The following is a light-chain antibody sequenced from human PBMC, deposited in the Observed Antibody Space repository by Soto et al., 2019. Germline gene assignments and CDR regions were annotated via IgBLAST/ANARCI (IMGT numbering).Light chain of an antibody. CDR1: QSVSSSY. Sequence: EIVLTQSPGTLSLSPGERATLSCRASQSVSSSYLAWYQQKPGQATRQLIYSASSMATGIPDRFSGSGSGTDFTLTITRLEPENFAVYYCQHYRTSFGGGTRVEIK. V-gene: IGKV3-20*01. J-gene: IGKJ4*01. CDR2: SAS. CDR3: QHYRTS.